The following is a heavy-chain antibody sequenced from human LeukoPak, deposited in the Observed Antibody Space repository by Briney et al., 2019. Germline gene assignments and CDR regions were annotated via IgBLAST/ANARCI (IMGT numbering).Heavy chain of an antibody. Sequence: PGGSLRLSCAASGFTLNKHAMSWVRQAPGEGLEWVSAIIDVGDTYYADSVKGRFTISRDYSRNTLYLQMNSLRAEDTAVYYCARAGLRGAFDPWGQGTLVTVSS. D-gene: IGHD4-17*01. CDR2: IIDVGDT. CDR1: GFTLNKHA. J-gene: IGHJ5*02. CDR3: ARAGLRGAFDP. V-gene: IGHV3-23*01.